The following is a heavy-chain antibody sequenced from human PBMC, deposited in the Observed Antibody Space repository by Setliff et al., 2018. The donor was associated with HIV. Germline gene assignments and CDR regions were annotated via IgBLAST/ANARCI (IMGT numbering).Heavy chain of an antibody. D-gene: IGHD3-3*01. CDR1: GASISSSSYY. CDR2: IHYSGST. Sequence: LSLTCTVSGASISSSSYYWGWIRQPPGKGLEWIGSIHYSGSTYYNPSLKSRVTISVDTSKNQFSLKLSSVTAADTAVYYCARGRGTYYNFWSGYYYFDYWGQGTLVTVSS. V-gene: IGHV4-39*07. J-gene: IGHJ4*02. CDR3: ARGRGTYYNFWSGYYYFDY.